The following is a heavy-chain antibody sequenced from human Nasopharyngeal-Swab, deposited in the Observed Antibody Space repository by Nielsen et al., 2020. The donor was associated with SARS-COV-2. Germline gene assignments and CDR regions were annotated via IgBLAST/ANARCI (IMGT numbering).Heavy chain of an antibody. Sequence: GGSLRLSCAASGFTFSSYSMDWVRQAPGKGLEWVSSISSSSSYIYYADSVKGRFTISRDNAKNSLYLQMNSLRAEDTAVYYCASLVVPAAGGYWGQGTLVTVSS. V-gene: IGHV3-21*01. CDR2: ISSSSSYI. CDR1: GFTFSSYS. CDR3: ASLVVPAAGGY. D-gene: IGHD2-2*01. J-gene: IGHJ4*02.